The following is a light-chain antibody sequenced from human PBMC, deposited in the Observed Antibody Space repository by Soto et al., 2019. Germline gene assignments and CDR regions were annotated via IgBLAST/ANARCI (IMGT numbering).Light chain of an antibody. V-gene: IGKV1-33*01. CDR1: QDISNF. Sequence: DIQMTQSPSSLSASVGHRVTITCQASQDISNFLKWYQQKPGKVPKLLIYDASNLETGVPSRFSGSGSGTDFTFTISSLQPEDIATYYCQQYDNLPLTFGGGTKVEIK. CDR2: DAS. CDR3: QQYDNLPLT. J-gene: IGKJ4*01.